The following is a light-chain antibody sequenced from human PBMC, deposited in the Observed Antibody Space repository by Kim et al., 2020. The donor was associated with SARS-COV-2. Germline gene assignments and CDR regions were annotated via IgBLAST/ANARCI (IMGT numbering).Light chain of an antibody. CDR3: QQYGSAPYT. CDR1: QSVRSSL. CDR2: EAF. Sequence: EIVLTQSPGTLSLSPGERATLSCRASQSVRSSLLAWYQQKPGQAPSLLIYEAFKRVAGTPDMFSGSGSGTGFTLTISRPEPEDFAMYYSQQYGSAPYTFGQGNRLEI. V-gene: IGKV3-20*01. J-gene: IGKJ2*01.